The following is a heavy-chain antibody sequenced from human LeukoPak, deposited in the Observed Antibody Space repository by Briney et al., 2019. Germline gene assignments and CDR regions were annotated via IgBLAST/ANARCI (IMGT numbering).Heavy chain of an antibody. CDR3: ARVIRGYCSGGSCYGFDY. D-gene: IGHD2-15*01. V-gene: IGHV4-39*07. CDR1: GGSISSSSYY. CDR2: IYYSGST. J-gene: IGHJ4*02. Sequence: SETLSLTCTVSGGSISSSSYYWGWIRQPPGKGLEWIGSIYYSGSTYYNPSLKSRVTISVDTSKNQFSLKLSSVTAADTAVYYCARVIRGYCSGGSCYGFDYWGQGTLVTVSS.